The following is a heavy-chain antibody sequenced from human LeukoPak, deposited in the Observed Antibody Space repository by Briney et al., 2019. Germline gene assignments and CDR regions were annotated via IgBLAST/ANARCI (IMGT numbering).Heavy chain of an antibody. CDR1: GGSISSSNW. J-gene: IGHJ4*02. CDR2: IYHTGTT. D-gene: IGHD6-19*01. Sequence: SGTLSLTCAVSGGSISSSNWWTWVRQPPGKGLEWIGEIYHTGTTNYNPSLKSRVSISVDKSKNQFSLKLSSVTAADTAVYYCARVTENRWSGGRSPLYHFDYWGQGTLVTVSS. CDR3: ARVTENRWSGGRSPLYHFDY. V-gene: IGHV4-4*02.